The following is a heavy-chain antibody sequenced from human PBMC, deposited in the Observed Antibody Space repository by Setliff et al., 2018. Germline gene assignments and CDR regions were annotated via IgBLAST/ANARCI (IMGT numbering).Heavy chain of an antibody. J-gene: IGHJ4*02. Sequence: ASVKVSCKASGYTFTNYGITWVRQAPGQGLEWMGWINNYNTNTNYAQKPQGRVAMTTDTSTSTAYMELRSLRSDDSAVYYCARINFYVSSGHYYAPELWGQGTTVTVSS. D-gene: IGHD3-22*01. V-gene: IGHV1-18*01. CDR3: ARINFYVSSGHYYAPEL. CDR1: GYTFTNYG. CDR2: INNYNTNT.